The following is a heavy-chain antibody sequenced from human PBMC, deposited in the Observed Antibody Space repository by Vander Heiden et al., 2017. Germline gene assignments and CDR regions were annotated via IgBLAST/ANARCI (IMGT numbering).Heavy chain of an antibody. Sequence: QLQLQASGPGLLRHSESLSHTYSGSRGSVRSSAYFRAWIRQPPGKGLEWIASIFYAGNTFYNPSLKSRVSISVDMPSDQFSLKLTSVIASDTAVYYCARHDSGLWYFDLWGRGTLVTVSS. V-gene: IGHV4-39*01. CDR1: RGSVRSSAYF. J-gene: IGHJ2*01. D-gene: IGHD3-10*01. CDR2: IFYAGNT. CDR3: ARHDSGLWYFDL.